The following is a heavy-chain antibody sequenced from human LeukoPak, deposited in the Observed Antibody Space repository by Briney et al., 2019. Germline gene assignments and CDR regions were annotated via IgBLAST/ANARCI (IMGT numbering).Heavy chain of an antibody. CDR1: GGSFSGYY. CDR3: ARGPNYYVSSGYGGAHCPFDY. Sequence: SETLSLTCAVYGGSFSGYYWSWIRQPPGKGLEWIGEINHSGSTNYNPSLKSRVTISVDTSKNQFSLKLSSVTAADTAVYYCARGPNYYVSSGYGGAHCPFDYWGQGTLVTVSS. D-gene: IGHD3-22*01. J-gene: IGHJ4*02. CDR2: INHSGST. V-gene: IGHV4-34*01.